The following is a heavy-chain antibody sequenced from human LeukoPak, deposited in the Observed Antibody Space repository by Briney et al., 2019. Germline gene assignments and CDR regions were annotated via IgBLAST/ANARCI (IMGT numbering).Heavy chain of an antibody. V-gene: IGHV3-11*04. Sequence: PGGSLRLSCAAYGFTFSDYFMTWIRQAPRKGLEWVSYISGSGSNKYYADSVKGRFTISRDNAKNSLYLQMNSLRVEDTAVYYCATSQSSVAGIVGDWGQGTLVTVSS. D-gene: IGHD6-19*01. J-gene: IGHJ4*02. CDR2: ISGSGSNK. CDR3: ATSQSSVAGIVGD. CDR1: GFTFSDYF.